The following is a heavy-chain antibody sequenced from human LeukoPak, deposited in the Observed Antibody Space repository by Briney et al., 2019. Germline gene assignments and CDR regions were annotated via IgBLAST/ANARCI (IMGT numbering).Heavy chain of an antibody. CDR1: GGSFSGYY. J-gene: IGHJ6*03. CDR3: ASHYYMDV. Sequence: SETLSLTCAVYGGSFSGYYWSWIRQPPGKGLEWIGYIYYSGSTNYNPSLKSRVTISVDTSKNQFSLKLSSVTAADTAVYYCASHYYMDVWGKGTTVTVSS. V-gene: IGHV4-59*01. CDR2: IYYSGST.